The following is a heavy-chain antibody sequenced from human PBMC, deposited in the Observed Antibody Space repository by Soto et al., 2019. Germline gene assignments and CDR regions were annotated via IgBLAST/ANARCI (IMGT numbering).Heavy chain of an antibody. CDR3: ARCGSDGDF. V-gene: IGHV3-48*02. D-gene: IGHD6-25*01. CDR1: GFTFSSYS. Sequence: EVQLVESGGGLVQPGGSLRLSCAASGFTFSSYSMNWVRQAPGKGLEWVSYISSSSSTIYYADSVKGRFTISRDNAKNSLYLQMNSLRDGDPAVYSCARCGSDGDFWAKGTLVTFSS. CDR2: ISSSSSTI. J-gene: IGHJ4*02.